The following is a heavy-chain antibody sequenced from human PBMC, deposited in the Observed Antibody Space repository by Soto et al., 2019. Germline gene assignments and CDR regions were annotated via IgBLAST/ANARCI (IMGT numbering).Heavy chain of an antibody. Sequence: GGSLRLSCAASGLTFNNAWMNWVRQVPGKGLEWVGRIKSKTDGGTIDYAAPVKGRFTISRDDSKNTVYLQMNSLKIEDTAVYYCRSLPKFGESAFDVWGQGTMVTVSS. J-gene: IGHJ3*01. CDR3: RSLPKFGESAFDV. V-gene: IGHV3-15*07. CDR2: IKSKTDGGTI. CDR1: GLTFNNAW. D-gene: IGHD3-10*01.